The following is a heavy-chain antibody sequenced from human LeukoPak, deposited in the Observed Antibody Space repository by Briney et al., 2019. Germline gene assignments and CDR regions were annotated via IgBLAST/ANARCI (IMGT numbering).Heavy chain of an antibody. J-gene: IGHJ4*02. CDR2: ISCSGGGT. V-gene: IGHV3-23*01. Sequence: GGPLRLPCAASGFTFSSYPMSWVRQAPGKGLEWVSAISCSGGGTYYADSERGRFNICSDTSRDTVYLQMNRLRDEDTAVYYCAKWYTSGNNYYYDYWGQGTLVTVSS. D-gene: IGHD3-22*01. CDR3: AKWYTSGNNYYYDY. CDR1: GFTFSSYP.